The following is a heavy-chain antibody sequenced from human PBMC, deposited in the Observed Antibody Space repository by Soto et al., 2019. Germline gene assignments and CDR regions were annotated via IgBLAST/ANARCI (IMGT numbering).Heavy chain of an antibody. CDR2: IDPSDSYT. CDR3: ARQKDLYYYYGMDV. V-gene: IGHV5-10-1*01. Sequence: GESLKISCKGSGYSFTSYWISWVRQMPGKGLEWMGRIDPSDSYTNYSPSSQGHVTISADKSISTAYLQWSSLKASDTAMYYCARQKDLYYYYGMDVWGQGTTVTVSS. CDR1: GYSFTSYW. D-gene: IGHD2-15*01. J-gene: IGHJ6*02.